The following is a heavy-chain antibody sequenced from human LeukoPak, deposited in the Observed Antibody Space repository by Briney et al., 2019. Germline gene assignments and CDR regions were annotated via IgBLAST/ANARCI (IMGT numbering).Heavy chain of an antibody. CDR2: ISSSGTYI. Sequence: GGSLRLSCAASGFTFSSYSMHWVRQAPWKGLEWVSSISSSGTYIYYADSVKGRFTISRDNAKNSVHLQMNSLRAEDTAVYYCARDQGGSGGNWGQGTLVTVSS. CDR3: ARDQGGSGGN. CDR1: GFTFSSYS. J-gene: IGHJ4*02. V-gene: IGHV3-21*01. D-gene: IGHD3-10*01.